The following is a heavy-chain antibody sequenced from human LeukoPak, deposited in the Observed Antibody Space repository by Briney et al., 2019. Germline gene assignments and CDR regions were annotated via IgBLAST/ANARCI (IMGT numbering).Heavy chain of an antibody. CDR2: ISAYNGNT. CDR1: GYTFTSYG. V-gene: IGHV1-18*01. J-gene: IGHJ4*02. Sequence: RASVKVSCKASGYTFTSYGISWVRQAPGQGLEWMGWISAYNGNTNYAQKLQGRVTMTTDTSTSTAYMELRSLRSDDTAVYYCAREGDNWNYASGLYDYWGQGTLVTVSS. CDR3: AREGDNWNYASGLYDY. D-gene: IGHD1-7*01.